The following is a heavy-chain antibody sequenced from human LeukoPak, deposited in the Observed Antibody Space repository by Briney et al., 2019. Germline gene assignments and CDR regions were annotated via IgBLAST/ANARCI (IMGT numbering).Heavy chain of an antibody. CDR1: GFTFDDYT. J-gene: IGHJ3*02. V-gene: IGHV3-43*01. D-gene: IGHD6-13*01. Sequence: GGSLRLSCAASGFTFDDYTMRWVRQTPGKGLEWVSLISWDGSSTFYADSVKGRFTISRDNSKNSLFLQMNTLRTEDTALYYCAKAEQQLSYTYDAFDIWGQGTMVTVSS. CDR3: AKAEQQLSYTYDAFDI. CDR2: ISWDGSST.